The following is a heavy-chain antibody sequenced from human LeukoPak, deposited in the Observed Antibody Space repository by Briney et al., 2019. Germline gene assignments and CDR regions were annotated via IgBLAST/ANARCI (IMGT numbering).Heavy chain of an antibody. J-gene: IGHJ4*02. CDR1: GGSFSGYY. Sequence: TSETLSLTCAVYGGSFSGYYWSWIRQPPGKGLEWIGEINHSGSTNYNPSLKSRVTISVDTSKNQFSLKLSSVTAADTAVYYCASYSGSTRKLDYWGQGTLVTVSS. V-gene: IGHV4-34*01. D-gene: IGHD1-26*01. CDR2: INHSGST. CDR3: ASYSGSTRKLDY.